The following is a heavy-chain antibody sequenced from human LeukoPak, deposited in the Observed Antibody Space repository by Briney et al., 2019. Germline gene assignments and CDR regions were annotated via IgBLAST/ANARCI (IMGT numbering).Heavy chain of an antibody. V-gene: IGHV4-59*01. D-gene: IGHD4-23*01. J-gene: IGHJ4*02. CDR3: AGRQRWPFDY. CDR2: IYYSGST. Sequence: SETLSLTCTVSGGSISSYYWSWIRQPPGKGLEWIGYIYYSGSTNYNPSLKSRVTISVDTSKNQFSLKLSSVTAADTAVYYCAGRQRWPFDYWGQGTLVTVSS. CDR1: GGSISSYY.